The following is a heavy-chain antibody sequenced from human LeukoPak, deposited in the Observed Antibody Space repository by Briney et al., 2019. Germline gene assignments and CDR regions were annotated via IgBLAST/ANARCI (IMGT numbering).Heavy chain of an antibody. J-gene: IGHJ3*02. CDR2: IYSGGST. CDR3: ARDKGDYANAFDI. V-gene: IGHV3-66*01. D-gene: IGHD4-17*01. Sequence: GGSLRLSCAVSGFTVSSNYMSWVRQAPGKGLEWVSVIYSGGSTYYADSVKGRFTISRDNSKNTLYLQMNSLRAEDTAVYYCARDKGDYANAFDIWGQGTMVTVSS. CDR1: GFTVSSNY.